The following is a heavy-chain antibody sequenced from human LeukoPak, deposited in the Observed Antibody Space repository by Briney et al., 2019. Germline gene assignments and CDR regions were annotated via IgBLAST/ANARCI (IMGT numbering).Heavy chain of an antibody. CDR1: GYSVSSGYY. V-gene: IGHV4-38-2*02. D-gene: IGHD5-24*01. Sequence: PSETLSLTCTVSGYSVSSGYYWGWIRQPPGKGLEWIGYIYHSGSTYYNPSLKSRVTISVDRSKNQFSLKLSSVTAADTAVYYCARSRDGYLDYWGQGTLVTVSS. CDR2: IYHSGST. J-gene: IGHJ4*02. CDR3: ARSRDGYLDY.